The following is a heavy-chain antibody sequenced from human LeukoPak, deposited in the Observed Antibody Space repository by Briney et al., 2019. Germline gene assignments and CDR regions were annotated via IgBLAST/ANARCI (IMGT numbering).Heavy chain of an antibody. CDR1: GGSISSSSYY. V-gene: IGHV4-39*07. CDR3: ARRVRSADYRLDY. D-gene: IGHD4-11*01. J-gene: IGHJ4*02. Sequence: SETLSLTCTVSGGSISSSSYYWGWIRQPPGKSLEWVGEISPSGNTQYNPPLKSRVTISLDASKSQFYLKLNSVTAADTAVYYCARRVRSADYRLDYWGQGTLVTVSS. CDR2: ISPSGNT.